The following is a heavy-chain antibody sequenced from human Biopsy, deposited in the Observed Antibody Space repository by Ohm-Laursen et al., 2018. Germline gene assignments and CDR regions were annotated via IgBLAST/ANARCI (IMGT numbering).Heavy chain of an antibody. CDR2: MIPSSGKT. J-gene: IGHJ5*02. Sequence: SVKVSCKASGYSFSTYDVNWVRQARGQGLGWMGWMIPSSGKTGYAQRFQGRVTLTMNTSISTAYMELSGLRSEDTAVYFCARGYSRRVSIFEASIYWFDTWGQGTLVTVSS. CDR3: ARGYSRRVSIFEASIYWFDT. D-gene: IGHD6-6*01. CDR1: GYSFSTYD. V-gene: IGHV1-8*01.